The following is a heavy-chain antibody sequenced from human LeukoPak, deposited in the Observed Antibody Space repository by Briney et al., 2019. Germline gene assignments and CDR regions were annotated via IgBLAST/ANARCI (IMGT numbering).Heavy chain of an antibody. CDR3: ARRTNTLDY. CDR1: GGSISSSSYY. J-gene: IGHJ4*02. CDR2: IYYSGST. Sequence: SETLSLTCTVSGGSISSSSYYWGWIRQPPGKGLEWIGYIYYSGSTNYNPSLKSRVTISVDTSKNQFSLKLSSVTAADTAMYYCARRTNTLDYWGQGTLVTVSS. V-gene: IGHV4-61*05.